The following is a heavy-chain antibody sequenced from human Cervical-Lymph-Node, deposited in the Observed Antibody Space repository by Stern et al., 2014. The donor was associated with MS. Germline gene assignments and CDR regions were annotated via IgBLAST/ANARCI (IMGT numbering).Heavy chain of an antibody. V-gene: IGHV4-31*03. J-gene: IGHJ4*02. CDR1: GGSISSGGYY. CDR3: ARTGGDPYYFDY. Sequence: QLQLQESGPGLVKPSQTLSLTCTVSGGSISSGGYYWSWLRPHPGKGLEWIGYIYYSGSTYYNPSLKSRVTISVDTSKNQFSLKLSSVTAADTAVYYCARTGGDPYYFDYWGQGTLVTVSS. CDR2: IYYSGST. D-gene: IGHD2-21*02.